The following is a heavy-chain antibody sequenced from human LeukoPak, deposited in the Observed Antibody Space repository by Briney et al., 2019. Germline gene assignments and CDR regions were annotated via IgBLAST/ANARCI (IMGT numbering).Heavy chain of an antibody. D-gene: IGHD6-13*01. V-gene: IGHV3-9*01. Sequence: PGRSLRLSCAASGFTFDDYAMHWVRQAPGKGLEWVSGISWNSGSIGYADSVKGRFTISRDNAKNSLYLQMNSLRAEDTALYYCAKFGPAAAGRGGFDYWGQGTLVTVSS. CDR3: AKFGPAAAGRGGFDY. CDR2: ISWNSGSI. J-gene: IGHJ4*02. CDR1: GFTFDDYA.